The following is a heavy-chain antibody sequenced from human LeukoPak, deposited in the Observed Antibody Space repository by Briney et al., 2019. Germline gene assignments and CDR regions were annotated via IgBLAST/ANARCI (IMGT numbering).Heavy chain of an antibody. CDR1: GFTFINYN. D-gene: IGHD6-13*01. V-gene: IGHV3-21*04. CDR2: ISSSSSYI. CDR3: AKDKAGTIVWYGRWAIGLFDY. Sequence: PGGSLRLSCAASGFTFINYNMNWVRQAPGKGLEWVSSISSSSSYIYYADSVKGRFTISRDNAKNSLYLQMNSLTTEDTAFYYCAKDKAGTIVWYGRWAIGLFDYWGQGTLLTVSS. J-gene: IGHJ4*02.